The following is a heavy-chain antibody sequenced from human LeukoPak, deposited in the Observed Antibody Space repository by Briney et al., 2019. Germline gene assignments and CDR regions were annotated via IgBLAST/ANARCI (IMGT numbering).Heavy chain of an antibody. CDR1: GGSISSYS. Sequence: PSETLSLTCTVSGGSISSYSWSWIRQPAGKGLEWIGRIYTSGSTKYNPSLTSRVTLSVDTSKNQFSLKLRSVTAADTAVYYCARAVHCSGGSCYFDYWGQGTLVTVSS. CDR2: IYTSGST. J-gene: IGHJ4*02. D-gene: IGHD2-15*01. V-gene: IGHV4-4*07. CDR3: ARAVHCSGGSCYFDY.